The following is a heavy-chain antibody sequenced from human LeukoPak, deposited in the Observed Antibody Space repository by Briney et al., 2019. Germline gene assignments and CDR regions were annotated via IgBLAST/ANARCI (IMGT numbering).Heavy chain of an antibody. CDR2: IYPGDSDT. Sequence: GESLKISCKASGYSFTSYWIGWVRQMPGKGLEWMGIIYPGDSDTRYSPSFQGLVTISADKSISTAYLQWSSLKASDTAMYYCASTGTVDYDAFDIWGQGTMVTVSS. J-gene: IGHJ3*02. CDR3: ASTGTVDYDAFDI. D-gene: IGHD4-23*01. V-gene: IGHV5-51*01. CDR1: GYSFTSYW.